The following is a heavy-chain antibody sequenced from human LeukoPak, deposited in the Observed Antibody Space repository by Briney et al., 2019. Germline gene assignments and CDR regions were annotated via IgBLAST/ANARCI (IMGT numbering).Heavy chain of an antibody. Sequence: GASVKVSCKASGYTFSGYYMHWVRRAPRQGFEWMGRIDSNSGGTNYAQNFQGRVTMTRDTSISTVYMELISLRSDETAVYYCAREMNYDDYRTSDYWGQGTLVTVSS. V-gene: IGHV1-2*02. CDR1: GYTFSGYY. CDR3: AREMNYDDYRTSDY. J-gene: IGHJ4*02. CDR2: IDSNSGGT. D-gene: IGHD4-17*01.